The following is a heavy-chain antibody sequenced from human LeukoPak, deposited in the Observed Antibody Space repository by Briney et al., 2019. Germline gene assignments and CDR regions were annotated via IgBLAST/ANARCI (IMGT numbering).Heavy chain of an antibody. CDR1: GFTFDDYA. CDR3: AKGFPFTVVNYYYMDV. V-gene: IGHV3-9*01. J-gene: IGHJ6*03. D-gene: IGHD4-23*01. Sequence: PGGSLRLSCAASGFTFDDYATHWVRQAPGKGLEWVSGISWNSGRIGYADSVKGRFTISRDNAKNSLYLQMNSLRAEDTALYYCAKGFPFTVVNYYYMDVWGKGTTVTVSS. CDR2: ISWNSGRI.